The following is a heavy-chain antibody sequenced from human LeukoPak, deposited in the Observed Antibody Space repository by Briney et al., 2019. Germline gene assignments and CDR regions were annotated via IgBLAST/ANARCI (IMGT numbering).Heavy chain of an antibody. CDR3: ATSAAMVRGVTKLYYYYGMDV. V-gene: IGHV1-69*06. CDR2: IIPIFGTA. D-gene: IGHD3-10*01. Sequence: GASVKVSCKASGGTFSSYAISWVRQAPGQGLGWMGGIIPIFGTANYAQKFQGRVTMTEVTSTDTAYMELSSLRSEDTAVYYCATSAAMVRGVTKLYYYYGMDVWGQGTTVTVSS. J-gene: IGHJ6*02. CDR1: GGTFSSYA.